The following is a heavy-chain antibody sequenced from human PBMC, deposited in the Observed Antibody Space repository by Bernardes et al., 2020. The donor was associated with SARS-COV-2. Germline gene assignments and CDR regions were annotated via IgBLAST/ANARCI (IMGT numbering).Heavy chain of an antibody. CDR1: GFTFSDYY. D-gene: IGHD3-3*01. CDR3: ARRSDYYDFWSGYYDY. V-gene: IGHV3-11*01. J-gene: IGHJ4*02. Sequence: GSLRLYCAASGFTFSDYYMSWIRQAPGKGLEWVSYISSSCSTIYYADSVKGRFTISRDNAKNSLYLQMNSLRAEDTAVYYCARRSDYYDFWSGYYDYWGQGTLVTVSS. CDR2: ISSSCSTI.